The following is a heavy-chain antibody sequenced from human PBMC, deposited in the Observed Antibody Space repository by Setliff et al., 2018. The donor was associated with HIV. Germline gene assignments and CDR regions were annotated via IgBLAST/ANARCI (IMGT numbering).Heavy chain of an antibody. CDR2: IGAAGGT. V-gene: IGHV3-13*01. CDR1: GFTFSTYD. Sequence: GGSLRLSCAASGFTFSTYDMHWVRQPTGKGLEWVSVIGAAGGTSYRNSVKGQFIVSRENAKNSLYLQMNNLRAGDTAVYYCAKRGYVSAWYDEPVQFYQHMDVWGKGTTVTVSS. D-gene: IGHD6-19*01. J-gene: IGHJ6*03. CDR3: AKRGYVSAWYDEPVQFYQHMDV.